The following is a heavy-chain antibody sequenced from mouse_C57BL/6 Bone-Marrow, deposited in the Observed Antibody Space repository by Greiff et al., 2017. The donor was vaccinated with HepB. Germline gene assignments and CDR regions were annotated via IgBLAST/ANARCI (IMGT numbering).Heavy chain of an antibody. Sequence: VQLKESGAELVRPGASVKLSCTASGFNIKDDYMHWVKQRPEQGLEWIGWIDPENGDTEYASKFQGKATITADTSSNTAYLQLSSLTSEDTAVYYCTTGSSGLYYFDYWGQGTTLTVSS. J-gene: IGHJ2*01. CDR3: TTGSSGLYYFDY. CDR2: IDPENGDT. CDR1: GFNIKDDY. V-gene: IGHV14-4*01. D-gene: IGHD3-2*02.